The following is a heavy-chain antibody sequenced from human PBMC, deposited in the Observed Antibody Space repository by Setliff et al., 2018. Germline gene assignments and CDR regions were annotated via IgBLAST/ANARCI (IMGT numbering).Heavy chain of an antibody. Sequence: SETLSLTCTVSGDSISSRPFYWGWFRQPAGKELEWIGQIYTSWSTNYNPSLKSRVTISLDTSKNQFSLSLTSVAAEDTAVYYCARMSGFQYIDVWDKGTTVTVSS. V-gene: IGHV4-61*09. CDR3: ARMSGFQYIDV. J-gene: IGHJ6*03. CDR2: IYTSWST. CDR1: GDSISSRPFY. D-gene: IGHD3-3*01.